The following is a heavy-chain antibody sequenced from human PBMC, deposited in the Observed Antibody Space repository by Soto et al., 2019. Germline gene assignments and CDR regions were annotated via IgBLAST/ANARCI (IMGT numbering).Heavy chain of an antibody. CDR1: GFTFSSYW. J-gene: IGHJ6*02. Sequence: GGSLRLSCAASGFTFSSYWMSWVRQAPGKGLEWVANIKQDGSEKYYADSVKGRFTISRDNAKNSLYLQMNSLRGEDTAVYCCARVRRSRWLVHYYYGMDVWGQGTTVTVSS. D-gene: IGHD6-19*01. CDR2: IKQDGSEK. CDR3: ARVRRSRWLVHYYYGMDV. V-gene: IGHV3-7*01.